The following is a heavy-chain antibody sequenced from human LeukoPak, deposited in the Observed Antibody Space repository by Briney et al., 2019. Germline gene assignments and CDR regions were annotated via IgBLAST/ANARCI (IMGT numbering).Heavy chain of an antibody. CDR1: GESVSHNSDA. CDR2: TYYRYRWYN. D-gene: IGHD4-17*01. V-gene: IGHV6-1*01. Sequence: SQTLSLTFAICGESVSHNSDAWNWARQSPSRGLEWLGSTYYRYRWYNDYAVSVKSRITINPETSKNQSSLQLNSVTPEDTAVYYCARDHDYGDYGTYEDYWGQGSLVTVS. CDR3: ARDHDYGDYGTYEDY. J-gene: IGHJ4*02.